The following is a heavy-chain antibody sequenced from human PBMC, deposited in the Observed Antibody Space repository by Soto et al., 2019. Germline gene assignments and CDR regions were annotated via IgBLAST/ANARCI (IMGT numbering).Heavy chain of an antibody. Sequence: QVQLVQSGSELKKPGASVKVSCKASGYTFTSYAMNWVRQAPGQGLEWMGWINTNTGNPTYAQGFTGRFVFSLDSSVSTAYLQICSLKAENTAVYYCARDRDLWYYDSSGYYTNFDYWGQGTLVTVSS. CDR2: INTNTGNP. V-gene: IGHV7-4-1*01. D-gene: IGHD3-22*01. CDR1: GYTFTSYA. J-gene: IGHJ4*02. CDR3: ARDRDLWYYDSSGYYTNFDY.